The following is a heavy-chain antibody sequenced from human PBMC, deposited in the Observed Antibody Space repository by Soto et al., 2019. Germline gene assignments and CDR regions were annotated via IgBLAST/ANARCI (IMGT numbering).Heavy chain of an antibody. CDR3: AREGIVMATQY. V-gene: IGHV3-7*01. CDR1: GFTFSSYW. Sequence: GGSLRLSCAASGFTFSSYWMSWVRQAPGKRLEWVANIKQDGSEKYYVDSVKGRFTISRDNAKNSLYLQMNSLRAEDTAVYYCAREGIVMATQYWGQGTLVTVSS. D-gene: IGHD2-21*01. J-gene: IGHJ4*02. CDR2: IKQDGSEK.